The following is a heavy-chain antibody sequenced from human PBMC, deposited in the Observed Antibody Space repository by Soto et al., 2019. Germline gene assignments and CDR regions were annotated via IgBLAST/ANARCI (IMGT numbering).Heavy chain of an antibody. V-gene: IGHV4-34*01. CDR1: GGSFSGYY. CDR3: ARGVVRRVIIQYTSFFDY. Sequence: PSETLSLTCAVYGGSFSGYYLSWMRQPPGKGLEWIGEINDRGSTNYNPSLKSRVTISVDTSKNQFSLKMRSVTAADTAVYYCARGVVRRVIIQYTSFFDYWGLGTSVTVSS. CDR2: INDRGST. D-gene: IGHD3-10*01. J-gene: IGHJ4*02.